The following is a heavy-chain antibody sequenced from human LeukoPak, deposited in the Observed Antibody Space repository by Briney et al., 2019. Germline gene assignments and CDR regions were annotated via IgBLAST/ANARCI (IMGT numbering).Heavy chain of an antibody. J-gene: IGHJ3*02. D-gene: IGHD3-3*01. CDR1: GGSISSGGYY. CDR2: IYYSGST. V-gene: IGHV4-31*03. CDR3: ARKGLPLEDAFYI. Sequence: SQTLSLTCTVSGGSISSGGYYWSWIRQHPGKGLEWIGYIYYSGSTYYNPSLKSRVTISVDTSKNQFSLKLSSVTAADTAVYYCARKGLPLEDAFYIWGQGTMVTVSS.